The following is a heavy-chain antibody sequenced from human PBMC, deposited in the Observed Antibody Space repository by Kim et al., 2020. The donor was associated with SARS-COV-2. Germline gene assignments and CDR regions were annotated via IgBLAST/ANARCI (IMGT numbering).Heavy chain of an antibody. Sequence: SETLSLTCAVYGGSFSGYYWSWIRQPPGKGLEWIGEINHSGSTNYNPSLKSRVTISVDTSKNQFSLKLSSVTAADTAVYYCARWGFYYGSGPTLRKYGMDVWGQGTTVTVSS. CDR3: ARWGFYYGSGPTLRKYGMDV. CDR2: INHSGST. D-gene: IGHD3-10*01. CDR1: GGSFSGYY. J-gene: IGHJ6*02. V-gene: IGHV4-34*01.